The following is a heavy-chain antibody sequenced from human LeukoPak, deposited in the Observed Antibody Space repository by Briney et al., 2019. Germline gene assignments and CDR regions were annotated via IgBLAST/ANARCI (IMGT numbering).Heavy chain of an antibody. D-gene: IGHD3-22*01. CDR3: ARGTFDSSGYYSTLDY. Sequence: SETLSLTCTVSGGSINNYYWSWIRLPPGKGLEWVGYIYYSGSTYYNPSLKSRVTISVDTSKNQFSLKLNSVTAADTAVYYCARGTFDSSGYYSTLDYWGQGTLVTVSS. J-gene: IGHJ4*02. CDR2: IYYSGST. CDR1: GGSINNYY. V-gene: IGHV4-59*08.